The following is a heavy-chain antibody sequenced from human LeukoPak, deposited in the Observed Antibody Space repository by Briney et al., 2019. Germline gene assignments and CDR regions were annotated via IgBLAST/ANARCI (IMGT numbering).Heavy chain of an antibody. CDR3: ARQTGSGLFSLP. J-gene: IGHJ4*02. D-gene: IGHD3-10*01. CDR1: GGSISSSSYY. CDR2: IYYSGST. V-gene: IGHV4-39*01. Sequence: ETLSLTCTVSGGSISSSSYYWGWIRQPPGKGLEWIGTIYYSGSTYYNPSLKSRVTISVDTSKNQFSLKLSSVTAADTAVYYCARQTGSGLFSLPGGQGTLVTVSS.